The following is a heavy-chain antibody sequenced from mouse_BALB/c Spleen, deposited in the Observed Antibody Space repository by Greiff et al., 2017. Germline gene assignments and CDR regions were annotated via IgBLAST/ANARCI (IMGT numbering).Heavy chain of an antibody. CDR2: ISSGGSYT. V-gene: IGHV5-6*01. J-gene: IGHJ2*01. CDR3: ARRDSSGYGDY. Sequence: EVQLQESGGDLVKPGGSLKLSCAASGFTFSSYGMSWVRQTPDKRLEWVATISSGGSYTYYPDSVKGRFTISRDNAKNTLYLQMSSLKSEDTAMYYCARRDSSGYGDYWGQGTTLTVSS. D-gene: IGHD3-2*01. CDR1: GFTFSSYG.